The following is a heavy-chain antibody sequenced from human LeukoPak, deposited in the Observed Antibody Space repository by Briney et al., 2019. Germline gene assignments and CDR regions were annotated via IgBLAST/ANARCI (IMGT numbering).Heavy chain of an antibody. CDR1: GYTFTGYY. CDR3: ARGRVSDSTLVSWFDS. D-gene: IGHD5-18*01. V-gene: IGHV1-2*02. CDR2: INPNSGGT. Sequence: ASVKVSCKASGYTFTGYYMHWVRQAPGQGLEWMGWINPNSGGTNYAQKFQGRLTITMDEFTTTAIMELTRLRSEDTAVYYCARGRVSDSTLVSWFDSWGPGTLVTVSS. J-gene: IGHJ5*01.